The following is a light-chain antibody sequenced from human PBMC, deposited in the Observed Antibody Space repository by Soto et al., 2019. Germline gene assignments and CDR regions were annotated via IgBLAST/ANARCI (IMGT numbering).Light chain of an antibody. Sequence: DIVLTQSPGTLSLSPGERAIVDCRASQSVNSSYLAWYQQKPGQAPRLLIYGASSRATGIPDRFSGSGSGTDFTLTISRLEPEDFAVYYCQQYGSSPRTFGQGTKVEIK. CDR1: QSVNSSY. CDR3: QQYGSSPRT. V-gene: IGKV3-20*01. J-gene: IGKJ1*01. CDR2: GAS.